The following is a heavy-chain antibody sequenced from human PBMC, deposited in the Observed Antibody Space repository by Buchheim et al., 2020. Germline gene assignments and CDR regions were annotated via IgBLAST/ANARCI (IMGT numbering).Heavy chain of an antibody. CDR3: ASGLELSGFEYYFDY. D-gene: IGHD1-7*01. CDR1: GYSISSGYY. J-gene: IGHJ4*02. CDR2: IYHSGST. V-gene: IGHV4-38-2*02. Sequence: QVQLQESGPGLVKPSETLSLTCTVSGYSISSGYYWGWFRQPPGKGLEWIGSIYHSGSTYYNPSLKSRVTISVDTSKNQFSLTLSSVTAADTAVYYCASGLELSGFEYYFDYWGQGTL.